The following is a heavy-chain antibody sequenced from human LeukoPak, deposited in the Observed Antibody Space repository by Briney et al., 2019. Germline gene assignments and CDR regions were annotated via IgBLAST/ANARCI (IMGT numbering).Heavy chain of an antibody. J-gene: IGHJ4*02. Sequence: PSETLSLTCTVSSGSVSSGNYYWSWIRQPPGRGLEWIGYVYYSGSTIYNPSLKSRVTISVDTSKNEFSLKLSSVTAADTAVYYCARGEGDYVYTLPDYWGQGTLVTVSS. CDR2: VYYSGST. D-gene: IGHD4-17*01. V-gene: IGHV4-61*01. CDR1: SGSVSSGNYY. CDR3: ARGEGDYVYTLPDY.